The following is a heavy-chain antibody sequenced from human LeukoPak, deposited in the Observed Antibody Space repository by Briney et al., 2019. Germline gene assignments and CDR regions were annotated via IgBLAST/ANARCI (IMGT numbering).Heavy chain of an antibody. CDR1: GYTFSNAW. J-gene: IGHJ4*02. V-gene: IGHV3-15*01. CDR3: TTDLIIMCSSTSCYGNY. D-gene: IGHD2-2*01. CDR2: IKSKTDGGTT. Sequence: PGGSLRLSCAPSGYTFSNAWMSWVRQAPGKGLEWVGRIKSKTDGGTTEYAAPVKGRFTISRDDSKNTLYLQMNSLKTEDTAVYYCTTDLIIMCSSTSCYGNYWGQGTLVTVPS.